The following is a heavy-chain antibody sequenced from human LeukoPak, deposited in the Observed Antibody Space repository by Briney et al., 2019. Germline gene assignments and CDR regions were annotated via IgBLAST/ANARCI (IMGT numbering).Heavy chain of an antibody. CDR3: ARDIAYNYDSSGYSYVY. V-gene: IGHV3-53*01. CDR1: GFIVSSNF. CDR2: IYRGGST. D-gene: IGHD3-22*01. Sequence: GGSLRLSCAASGFIVSSNFMSWVRQAPGKGLEWVSIIYRGGSTHYSDSVKGRFTISRDNSRNTLYLQMSSLRAEDTAVYYCARDIAYNYDSSGYSYVYWGQGTLVTVSS. J-gene: IGHJ4*02.